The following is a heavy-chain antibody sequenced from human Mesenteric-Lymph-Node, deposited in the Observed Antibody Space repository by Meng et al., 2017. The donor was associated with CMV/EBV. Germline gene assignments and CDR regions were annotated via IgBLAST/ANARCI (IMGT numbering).Heavy chain of an antibody. D-gene: IGHD3-3*01. V-gene: IGHV3-72*01. J-gene: IGHJ6*02. Sequence: GESLKISCAASGFTFSDHYMDWVRQAPGKGLEWIGRSRDKANGYSTEYAASVRGRFITSRDDSKNSLYLQMNSLETEDTAVYYCTSAFSSATGMDVWGQGTTVTVSS. CDR2: SRDKANGYST. CDR1: GFTFSDHY. CDR3: TSAFSSATGMDV.